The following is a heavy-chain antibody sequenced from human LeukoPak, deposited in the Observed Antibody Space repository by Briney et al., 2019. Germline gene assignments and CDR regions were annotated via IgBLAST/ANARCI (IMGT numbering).Heavy chain of an antibody. Sequence: SETLSLTCAVYGGSLSGYYWSWIRQPPGKGQEWIGEINHSGSTNYNPSLKSRVTISVDTSKNQFSLKLSPVTAADTAVYYCARGRGYSYGYHYYYGMDVWGQGTTVTVSS. J-gene: IGHJ6*02. CDR3: ARGRGYSYGYHYYYGMDV. CDR2: INHSGST. D-gene: IGHD5-18*01. V-gene: IGHV4-34*01. CDR1: GGSLSGYY.